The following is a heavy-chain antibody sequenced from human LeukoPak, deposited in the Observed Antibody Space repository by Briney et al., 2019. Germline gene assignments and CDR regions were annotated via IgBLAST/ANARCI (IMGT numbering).Heavy chain of an antibody. CDR2: ISANDGNT. CDR3: ARESHVTREDY. J-gene: IGHJ4*02. V-gene: IGHV1-18*01. CDR1: GYTFTSYG. Sequence: ASVKVSCKASGYTFTSYGISWVRQAPGQGLEWMGWISANDGNTDYPQKLRGRVTMTTDTSTSTAYMELRSLRSGDTAVYYCARESHVTREDYWGQGTLVTVSS. D-gene: IGHD3-10*01.